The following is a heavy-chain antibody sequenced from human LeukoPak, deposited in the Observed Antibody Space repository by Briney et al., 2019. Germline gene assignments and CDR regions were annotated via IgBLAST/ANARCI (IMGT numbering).Heavy chain of an antibody. V-gene: IGHV3-53*01. CDR1: GFTVSTNY. CDR2: LYSGSDT. CDR3: ARVGEHFNWYLDL. J-gene: IGHJ2*01. Sequence: GGSLRLSCAAPGFTVSTNYMNWVRQAPGKGLEWVSILYSGSDTYYADSVKGRFTISRDSSKNILSLQMNNLRAEDTAVYYCARVGEHFNWYLDLWGRRNLVTVSS. D-gene: IGHD3-10*01.